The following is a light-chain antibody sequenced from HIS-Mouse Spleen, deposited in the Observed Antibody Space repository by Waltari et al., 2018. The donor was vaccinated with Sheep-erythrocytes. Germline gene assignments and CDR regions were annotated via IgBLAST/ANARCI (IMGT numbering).Light chain of an antibody. Sequence: SSELTQPPSVSVSPGQTASITCSGDKLGDKYACWYQQKPGQSPVLVIYQGTKRPSGIPGRFSGSNAGNTDTLTISGTQAMDEADYYCQAWDSSIVVFGGGTKLTVL. J-gene: IGLJ2*01. CDR1: KLGDKY. CDR3: QAWDSSIVV. V-gene: IGLV3-1*01. CDR2: QGT.